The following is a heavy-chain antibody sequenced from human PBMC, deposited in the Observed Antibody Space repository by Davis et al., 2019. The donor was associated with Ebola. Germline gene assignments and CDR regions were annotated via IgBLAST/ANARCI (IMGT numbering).Heavy chain of an antibody. V-gene: IGHV3-23*01. CDR1: GFPFFSYA. CDR3: AKSGLSFGVVKYHYGMDV. J-gene: IGHJ6*04. D-gene: IGHD3-3*01. Sequence: GESLKISCASSGFPFFSYAMTWVRQAPGKGLEWVSAISGSGGSTYYADSVKGRFTISRDNSKKTLYLQMNSLRAEDTAVYYCAKSGLSFGVVKYHYGMDVWGKGTTVTVSS. CDR2: ISGSGGST.